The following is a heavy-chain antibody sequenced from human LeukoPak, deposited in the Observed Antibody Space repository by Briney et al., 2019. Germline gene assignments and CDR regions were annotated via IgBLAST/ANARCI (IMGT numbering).Heavy chain of an antibody. D-gene: IGHD3-22*01. J-gene: IGHJ4*02. CDR2: ISSSSTI. V-gene: IGHV3-48*01. Sequence: GGSLRLSCAASGFTFSSYSMNWVRQAPGKGLEWVSYISSSSTIYYADSVKGRFTISRDNAKNSLYLQMNSLRAEDTAVYYCARDPGYYYDSSAPFYFDSWGQGTLVTVSS. CDR3: ARDPGYYYDSSAPFYFDS. CDR1: GFTFSSYS.